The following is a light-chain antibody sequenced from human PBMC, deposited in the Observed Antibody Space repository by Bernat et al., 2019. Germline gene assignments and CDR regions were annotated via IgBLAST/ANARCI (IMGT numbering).Light chain of an antibody. CDR3: SSYTSSSTLV. V-gene: IGLV2-14*03. CDR1: SSDVGGYNY. J-gene: IGLJ3*02. Sequence: QSALTQPASVSGSPGQSITISCTGTSSDVGGYNYVSWYQQHPGRAPKLMIYDVRDRPSGISNRFSGYKSGNTASLTISGLLAEDEAYYYCSSYTSSSTLVFGGGTRLTVL. CDR2: DVR.